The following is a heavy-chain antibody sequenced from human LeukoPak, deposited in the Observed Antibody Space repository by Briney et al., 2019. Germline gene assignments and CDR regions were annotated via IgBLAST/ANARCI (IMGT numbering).Heavy chain of an antibody. Sequence: ASVKVSCKASGYTFTSYDINWVRQATGQGLEWMGWMNPNSGNTGYAQKFQGRVTMTRNTSISTAYMELSSLRSEDTAVYYCARELGNDFWSGYPYYYGMDVWGQGTTVTVS. CDR1: GYTFTSYD. CDR2: MNPNSGNT. J-gene: IGHJ6*02. D-gene: IGHD3-3*01. V-gene: IGHV1-8*01. CDR3: ARELGNDFWSGYPYYYGMDV.